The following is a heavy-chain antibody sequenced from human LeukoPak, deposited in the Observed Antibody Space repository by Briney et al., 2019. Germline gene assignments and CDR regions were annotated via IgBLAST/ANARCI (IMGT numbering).Heavy chain of an antibody. J-gene: IGHJ4*02. D-gene: IGHD4-17*01. CDR1: GFTFSSYS. CDR2: ISSSSSYI. V-gene: IGHV3-21*01. CDR3: ARVGLDYGDTYYFDY. Sequence: GGSLRLSCAASGFTFSSYSMNWVRQAPGKGLEWVSSISSSSSYIYYADSVKGRFAISRDNAKNSLYLQMNSLRAEDTAVYYCARVGLDYGDTYYFDYWGQGTLVTVSS.